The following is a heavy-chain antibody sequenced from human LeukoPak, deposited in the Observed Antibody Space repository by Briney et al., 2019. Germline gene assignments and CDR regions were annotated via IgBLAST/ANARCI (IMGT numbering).Heavy chain of an antibody. J-gene: IGHJ4*02. V-gene: IGHV3-23*01. Sequence: GGSLRLSCAASGFTFSSYAMSWVRQAPGKGLEWVSAISGSGGSTYYADSVEGRFPISRDNSKNTLYLQMNSLRAEDTAVYYCAKGGRELRFLEWLFYFDYWGQGTLVTVSS. CDR2: ISGSGGST. CDR1: GFTFSSYA. CDR3: AKGGRELRFLEWLFYFDY. D-gene: IGHD3-3*01.